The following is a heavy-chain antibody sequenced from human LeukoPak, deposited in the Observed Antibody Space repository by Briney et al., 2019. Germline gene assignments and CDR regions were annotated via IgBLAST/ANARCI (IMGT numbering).Heavy chain of an antibody. V-gene: IGHV3-48*03. CDR1: GLTFSSYD. D-gene: IGHD1-26*01. CDR3: ARGDSGSYYFDY. CDR2: ISSSGNLI. J-gene: IGHJ4*02. Sequence: GGSLRLSCEASGLTFSSYDMNWVRQAPGKGLEWVSYISSSGNLIHYADSVKGRFTFSRDNARNSLYLQMNSLRADDTAIYYCARGDSGSYYFDYWGQGTLVTVSS.